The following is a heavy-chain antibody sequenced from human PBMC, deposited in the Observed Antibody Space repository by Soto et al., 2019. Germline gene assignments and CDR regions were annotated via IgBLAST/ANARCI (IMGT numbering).Heavy chain of an antibody. D-gene: IGHD2-2*01. CDR3: ARDDHIVVVPTSLGAMDV. CDR1: GGSISSNNW. CDR2: IYHSGST. J-gene: IGHJ6*02. V-gene: IGHV4-4*02. Sequence: QVRLQESGPGLVKPSETLSLTCAVYGGSISSNNWWSWARQPPGKGLEWIGEIYHSGSTNYNPSLKSRVTISLNKSKNQFSLKLTSVTAADSAVYYCARDDHIVVVPTSLGAMDVWGQGTTVTVSS.